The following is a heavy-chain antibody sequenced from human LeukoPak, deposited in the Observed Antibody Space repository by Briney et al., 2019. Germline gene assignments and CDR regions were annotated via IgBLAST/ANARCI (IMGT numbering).Heavy chain of an antibody. CDR3: ARERDGYNYYYYYMDV. CDR1: GGSISSYY. CDR2: IYYSGST. D-gene: IGHD5-24*01. Sequence: ETLSLTCTVSGGSISSYYWSWIRQPPGKGLEWIGYIYYSGSTNYNPSLKSRVTISVDTSKNQFSLKLSSVAAADTAVYYCARERDGYNYYYYYMDVWGKGTTVTVSS. V-gene: IGHV4-59*01. J-gene: IGHJ6*03.